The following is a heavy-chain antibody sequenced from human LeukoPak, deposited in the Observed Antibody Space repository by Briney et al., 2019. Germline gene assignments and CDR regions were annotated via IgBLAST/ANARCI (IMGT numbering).Heavy chain of an antibody. CDR3: ARDRGYSGYGDAFDI. Sequence: SSETLSLTCTVSGGSIGSYYWSWIRQPPGKGLEWIGYIYYSGSTNYNPSFTSRVTISVDTSKNQFSLKLNSVTAADTAVYYCARDRGYSGYGDAFDIWGQGTMVTVSS. D-gene: IGHD5-12*01. V-gene: IGHV4-59*01. CDR2: IYYSGST. J-gene: IGHJ3*02. CDR1: GGSIGSYY.